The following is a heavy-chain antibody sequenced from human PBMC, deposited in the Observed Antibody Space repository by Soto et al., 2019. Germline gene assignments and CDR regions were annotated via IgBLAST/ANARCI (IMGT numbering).Heavy chain of an antibody. V-gene: IGHV3-74*01. CDR2: IYFDGITT. J-gene: IGHJ4*02. CDR1: GFTFNTHW. CDR3: ARGGAMGVDY. Sequence: GGSLRLSCTASGFTFNTHWMHWVRQAPGKGLVWVSRIYFDGITTNYADFVKGRLTVSRDNAKNTVYLHVNTLRDEDTAVYYCARGGAMGVDYWGQGIMVTVSS. D-gene: IGHD1-26*01.